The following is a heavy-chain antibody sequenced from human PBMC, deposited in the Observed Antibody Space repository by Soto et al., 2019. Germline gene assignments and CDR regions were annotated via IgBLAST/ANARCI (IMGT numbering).Heavy chain of an antibody. CDR3: VTAVRTRLDN. Sequence: PGGSLRLSCAASGFTVSNNYMSWLRQAPGKGLEWVSVIYSGGSTYYTDSVKGRFTISRDNFKNTLYLQMDSLRVEDTAVYYCVTAVRTRLDNWSPGTLVTVSS. D-gene: IGHD3-10*01. V-gene: IGHV3-66*01. CDR2: IYSGGST. J-gene: IGHJ4*02. CDR1: GFTVSNNY.